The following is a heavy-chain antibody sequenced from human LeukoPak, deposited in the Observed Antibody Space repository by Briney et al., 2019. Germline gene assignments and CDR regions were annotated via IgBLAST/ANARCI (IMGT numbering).Heavy chain of an antibody. D-gene: IGHD3-10*01. J-gene: IGHJ4*02. Sequence: RPSETLSLTCTVSGYSISSGYYWGWIRQPPGKGLEWIGSIYYSGSTYYNPSLKSRVTISVDTSKNQFSLKLSSVTAADTAVYYCARSTWFGELSFDYWGQGTLVTVSS. CDR3: ARSTWFGELSFDY. V-gene: IGHV4-38-2*02. CDR2: IYYSGST. CDR1: GYSISSGYY.